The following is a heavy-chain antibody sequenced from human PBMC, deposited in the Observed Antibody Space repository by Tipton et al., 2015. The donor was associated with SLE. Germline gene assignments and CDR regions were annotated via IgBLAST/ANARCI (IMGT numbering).Heavy chain of an antibody. CDR3: AREYNNTNLLDY. Sequence: QSGPEVKKPGASVKVSCKASGYSFFTFGISWVRQAPGQGLEWMGWISAYNGNTNYAQNLQDRVIMTTDTSTSTAYMELSRLRSDDTAVYYCAREYNNTNLLDYWGQGTLVTVSS. CDR1: GYSFFTFG. CDR2: ISAYNGNT. D-gene: IGHD2/OR15-2a*01. J-gene: IGHJ4*02. V-gene: IGHV1-18*01.